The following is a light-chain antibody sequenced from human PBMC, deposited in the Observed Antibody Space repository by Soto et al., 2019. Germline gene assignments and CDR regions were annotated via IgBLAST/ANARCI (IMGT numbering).Light chain of an antibody. CDR1: QYINTR. CDR3: HPRQSWART. Sequence: EIVLTQSPATLSSFPGDRVTLSCRASQYINTRLAWYQHRPGQAPRLLIYQTSLRAAGIPARFSASGSGTDFTLTISDVQHEDCALYYCHPRQSWARTFGQGTKGESK. CDR2: QTS. V-gene: IGKV3-11*01. J-gene: IGKJ1*01.